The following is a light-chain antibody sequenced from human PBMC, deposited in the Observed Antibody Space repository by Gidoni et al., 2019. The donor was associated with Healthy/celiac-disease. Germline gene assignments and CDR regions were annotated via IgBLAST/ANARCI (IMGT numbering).Light chain of an antibody. CDR2: AAS. CDR3: QQSYSTPFP. Sequence: DIQMTQSPSSLSASVGDRVTITCRASQSISSYLNWYQQKPGTAPKLLIYAASSLHSGVPSRFSGSGSGTDFTLTISSLQPEDFATYYCQQSYSTPFPFGPGTKVDIK. V-gene: IGKV1-39*01. J-gene: IGKJ3*01. CDR1: QSISSY.